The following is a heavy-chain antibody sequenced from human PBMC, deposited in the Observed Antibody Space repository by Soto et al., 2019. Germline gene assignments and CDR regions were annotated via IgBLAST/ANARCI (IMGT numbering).Heavy chain of an antibody. CDR3: ARETTVPASYGMDV. J-gene: IGHJ6*02. CDR2: IYYSGST. CDR1: GGSISSGGYY. Sequence: SETLSLTCTVPGGSISSGGYYWSWIRQHPGKGLEWIGYIYYSGSTYYNPSLKSRVTISVDTSKNQFSLKLSSVTAADTAVYYCARETTVPASYGMDVWGQGTTVTVSS. D-gene: IGHD4-17*01. V-gene: IGHV4-31*03.